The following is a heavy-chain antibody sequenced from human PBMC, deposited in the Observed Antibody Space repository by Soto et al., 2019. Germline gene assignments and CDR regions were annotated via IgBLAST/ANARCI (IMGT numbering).Heavy chain of an antibody. J-gene: IGHJ6*04. CDR2: ISAYNGNT. CDR3: ARMADYDILTGYFRGHYGMDV. V-gene: IGHV1-18*01. Sequence: ASVKVSCKASGYTFTSYGISWVRQAPGQGLEWMGWISAYNGNTNYAQKLQGRVTMTTDTSTSTAYMELRSLRSDDTAVYYCARMADYDILTGYFRGHYGMDVWGKGTTVTVSS. CDR1: GYTFTSYG. D-gene: IGHD3-9*01.